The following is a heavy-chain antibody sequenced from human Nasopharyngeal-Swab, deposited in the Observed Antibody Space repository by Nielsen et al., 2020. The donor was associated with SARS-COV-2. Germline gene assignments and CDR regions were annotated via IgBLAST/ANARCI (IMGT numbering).Heavy chain of an antibody. CDR1: GYTLTELS. Sequence: ASVKVSCKVSGYTLTELSMHWVRQAPGKGLEWMGGFDPEDGETIYAQKFQGRVTMTEDTSTDTAYMELSSLRSEDTAVYYCARGNGSYYLYIWDNWGQGTLVTVSS. J-gene: IGHJ4*02. D-gene: IGHD1-26*01. CDR3: ARGNGSYYLYIWDN. V-gene: IGHV1-24*01. CDR2: FDPEDGET.